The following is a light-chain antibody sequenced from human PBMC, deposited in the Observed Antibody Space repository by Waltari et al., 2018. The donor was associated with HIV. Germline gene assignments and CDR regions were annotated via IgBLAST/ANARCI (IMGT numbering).Light chain of an antibody. J-gene: IGLJ3*02. V-gene: IGLV3-27*01. CDR2: TDS. Sequence: SYELTQPSSVSVSPGQTARITCSGDLLAKKYVRWFQQKPGQAPVLVMYTDSERPSGSPARFSGASSGTTVSLTIGGAQVDDEADYDCYSAADNRGVFGGGTKLTVL. CDR1: LLAKKY. CDR3: YSAADNRGV.